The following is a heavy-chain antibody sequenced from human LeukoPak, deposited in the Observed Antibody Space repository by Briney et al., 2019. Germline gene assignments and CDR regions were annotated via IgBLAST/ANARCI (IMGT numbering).Heavy chain of an antibody. CDR2: ISAYNGNT. V-gene: IGHV1-18*04. J-gene: IGHJ4*02. CDR1: GYTFTSYY. Sequence: ASVKVSCKASGYTFTSYYMHWVRQAPGQGLEWMGWISAYNGNTNYAQKLQGRVTMTTDTSTSTAYMELRSLRSDDTAVYYCARTKGYCGGDCYKFDYWGQGTLVTVSS. D-gene: IGHD2-21*02. CDR3: ARTKGYCGGDCYKFDY.